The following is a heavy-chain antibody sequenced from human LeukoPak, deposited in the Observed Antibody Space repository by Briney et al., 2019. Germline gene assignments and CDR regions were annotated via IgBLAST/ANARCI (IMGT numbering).Heavy chain of an antibody. CDR3: ARDGVTNYGTDV. V-gene: IGHV3-33*01. D-gene: IGHD3-3*01. CDR1: GFTFSDYG. Sequence: GTSLRLSCAASGFTFSDYGMHWVRQAPGKGLQWVALIWYDGSNKDYTDSVKGRFTISRDNSKNTLYLQMNSLRDEDTAVYDCARDGVTNYGTDVSGEGAAVTVSS. CDR2: IWYDGSNK. J-gene: IGHJ6*01.